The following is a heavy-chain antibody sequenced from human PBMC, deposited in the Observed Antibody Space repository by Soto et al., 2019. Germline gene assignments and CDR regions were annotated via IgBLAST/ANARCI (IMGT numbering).Heavy chain of an antibody. Sequence: QITLKESGPTLVKPTQTLTLTCTFSGFSFSINGVAVGWIRQPPGQALEWLALIYWDDDQRYNPSLKNRLTITKDTSRNPVVLTMTNMDPVDTATYYCAHKRDVSRGFKYWGQGTLVTVSS. V-gene: IGHV2-5*02. D-gene: IGHD3-10*01. CDR3: AHKRDVSRGFKY. CDR1: GFSFSINGVA. CDR2: IYWDDDQ. J-gene: IGHJ4*02.